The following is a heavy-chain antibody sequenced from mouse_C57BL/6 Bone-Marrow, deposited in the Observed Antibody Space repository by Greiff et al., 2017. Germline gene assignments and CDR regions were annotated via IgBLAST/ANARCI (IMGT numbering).Heavy chain of an antibody. V-gene: IGHV1-59*01. CDR1: GYTFTSYW. J-gene: IGHJ1*03. Sequence: QVQLQQPGAGLVRPGTSVKLSCKASGYTFTSYWMHWVKQRPGQGLEWIGVIDPSDSYTNYTQKFKGKATVTVDPSSSTAYLPLRSLTSEDSAVYDCAREKIWITTVVEGYWYFDVWGTGTTVTVSS. CDR3: AREKIWITTVVEGYWYFDV. D-gene: IGHD1-1*01. CDR2: IDPSDSYT.